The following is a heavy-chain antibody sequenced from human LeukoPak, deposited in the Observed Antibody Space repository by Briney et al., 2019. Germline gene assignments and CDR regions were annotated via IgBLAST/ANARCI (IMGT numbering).Heavy chain of an antibody. J-gene: IGHJ4*02. CDR3: ARGADSYKVGNI. CDR1: GGSISGYY. D-gene: IGHD5-24*01. V-gene: IGHV4-34*01. CDR2: IDSGNT. Sequence: PSEALSLTCTVSGGSISGYYWSWIRQPPEKGLEWIGEIDSGNTNYNPSLKSRVTISVDTSKNLFSLRLTSVTAADTAVYYCARGADSYKVGNIWGQGTLVTVSS.